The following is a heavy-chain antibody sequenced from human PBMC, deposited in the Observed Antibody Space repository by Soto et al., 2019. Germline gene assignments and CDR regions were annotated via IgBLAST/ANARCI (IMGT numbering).Heavy chain of an antibody. CDR2: IIPIFGTA. D-gene: IGHD6-13*01. CDR3: AQNPADSSSWYGEVYYYYYGMDV. CDR1: GGTFSSYA. V-gene: IGHV1-69*06. Sequence: SVKVSCKASGGTFSSYAISWVRQAPGQGLEWMGGIIPIFGTANYAQKFQGRVTITADKPTSTAYMELSSLRSEDTAVYYCAQNPADSSSWYGEVYYYYYGMDVWGQGTTVTVSS. J-gene: IGHJ6*02.